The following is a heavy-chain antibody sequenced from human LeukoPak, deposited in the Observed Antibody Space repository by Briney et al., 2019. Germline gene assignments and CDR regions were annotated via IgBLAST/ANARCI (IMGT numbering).Heavy chain of an antibody. CDR3: ARVGAVPGIDP. Sequence: SETLSLTCDVVGFPISSGFSWAWIRQSPGKGLEWIASISYSANTYYKPSLESRLFISADTSKNQFSVRLTSVTAADSAVYYCARVGAVPGIDPWGQGILVTVSS. V-gene: IGHV4-38-2*01. CDR2: ISYSANT. J-gene: IGHJ5*02. CDR1: GFPISSGFS. D-gene: IGHD3-16*01.